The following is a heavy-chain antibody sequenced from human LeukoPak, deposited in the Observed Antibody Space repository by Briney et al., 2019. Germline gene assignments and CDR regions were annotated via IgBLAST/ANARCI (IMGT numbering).Heavy chain of an antibody. J-gene: IGHJ3*02. Sequence: GASVKVSCKTSGYTFTGYYMHWVRQAPGQGLEWMGWINPNSGSTNYAQKFQGRVTMTRDTSISTAYMELSRLRSDDTAVYYCARGPLLWFGELLSGAFDIWGQGTMVTVSS. D-gene: IGHD3-10*01. CDR1: GYTFTGYY. CDR2: INPNSGST. CDR3: ARGPLLWFGELLSGAFDI. V-gene: IGHV1-2*02.